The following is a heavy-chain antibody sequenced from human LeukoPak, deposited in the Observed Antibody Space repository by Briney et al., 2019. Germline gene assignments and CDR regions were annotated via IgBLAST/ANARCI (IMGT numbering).Heavy chain of an antibody. J-gene: IGHJ4*02. D-gene: IGHD6-19*01. CDR3: AGRSRSAWYYDY. Sequence: TSETLSLTCTVSGGSISSYYWSWIRQPPGKGLEWIGYIYYSGSATYNPSLKSRVTISLNTSKNQFSLKLSSVTAADTAPYYCAGRSRSAWYYDYWGQGTLVIVSS. CDR1: GGSISSYY. V-gene: IGHV4-59*01. CDR2: IYYSGSA.